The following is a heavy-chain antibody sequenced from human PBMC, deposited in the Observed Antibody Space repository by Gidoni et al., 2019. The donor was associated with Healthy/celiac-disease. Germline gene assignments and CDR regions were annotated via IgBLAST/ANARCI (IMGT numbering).Heavy chain of an antibody. D-gene: IGHD3-3*01. Sequence: EVQLVESGGGLVKPGGSLRLCCAASGFTFISYSMNWVRQAPGKGLEWVSTISSSSSSIYSADSVKGRFTISRDNAKNSLYLQMNSLRAEDTAVYYCARARRSYDSAPDYWGQGTLVTVSS. J-gene: IGHJ4*02. CDR2: ISSSSSSI. CDR3: ARARRSYDSAPDY. V-gene: IGHV3-21*01. CDR1: GFTFISYS.